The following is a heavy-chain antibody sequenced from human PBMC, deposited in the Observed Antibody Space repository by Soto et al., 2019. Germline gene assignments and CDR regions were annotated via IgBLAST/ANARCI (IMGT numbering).Heavy chain of an antibody. V-gene: IGHV4-34*01. CDR3: ARGTAIFGRGSFDY. Sequence: SETLSLTCAVYGGSFIGYCWSWIRQPPGKGLEWIGEINHSGSTNYNPSLKSRVTISVDTSKNQFSLKLSSVTAADTAVYYCARGTAIFGRGSFDYWGQGTLLTVSS. CDR1: GGSFIGYC. J-gene: IGHJ4*02. CDR2: INHSGST. D-gene: IGHD3-3*01.